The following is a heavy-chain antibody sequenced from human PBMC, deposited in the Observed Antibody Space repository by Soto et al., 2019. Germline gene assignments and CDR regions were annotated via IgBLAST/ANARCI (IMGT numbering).Heavy chain of an antibody. Sequence: QVQLVQSGAEVKKPGASVKVSCKASGYTFTSYDVNWVRQATGQGLEWMGWMNPNSGNTGYAQKCQGRVTMTRNTSISTAYMELSSLRSEDTAVYYCARALVTHDAFDIWGQGTMVTVSS. V-gene: IGHV1-8*01. CDR3: ARALVTHDAFDI. D-gene: IGHD2-21*02. CDR2: MNPNSGNT. CDR1: GYTFTSYD. J-gene: IGHJ3*02.